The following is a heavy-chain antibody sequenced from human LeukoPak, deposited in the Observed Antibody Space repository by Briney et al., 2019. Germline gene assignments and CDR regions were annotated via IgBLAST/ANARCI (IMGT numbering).Heavy chain of an antibody. D-gene: IGHD3-10*01. CDR1: GFTFSSYS. Sequence: GGSLRLSCAASGFTFSSYSMSWVRQAPGKGLEWVSSISSTSSYIYYADSVKGRFTISRDNAKNSLYLQMNSLRAEDTAVYYCARDGRGLGNYFDYWGQGTLVTVSS. CDR3: ARDGRGLGNYFDY. V-gene: IGHV3-21*01. J-gene: IGHJ4*02. CDR2: ISSTSSYI.